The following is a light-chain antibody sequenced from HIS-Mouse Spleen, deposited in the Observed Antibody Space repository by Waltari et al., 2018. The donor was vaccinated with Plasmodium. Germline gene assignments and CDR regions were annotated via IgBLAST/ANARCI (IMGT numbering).Light chain of an antibody. CDR1: QSVSSY. CDR2: DAS. J-gene: IGKJ4*01. CDR3: QQRSNWPLT. Sequence: EIVLTQSPATLSLSPGERATLSCRASQSVSSYLAWYQQKPGQAPRLLIYDASNRATGIPDRFSGSGSGTDLTLTISSLEPEDFAVYYCQQRSNWPLTFGGGTKVEIK. V-gene: IGKV3-11*01.